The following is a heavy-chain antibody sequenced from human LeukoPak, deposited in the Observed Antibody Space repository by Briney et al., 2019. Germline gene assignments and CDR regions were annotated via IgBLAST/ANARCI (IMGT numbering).Heavy chain of an antibody. CDR3: AKDTWQFAPDYYFYMDV. J-gene: IGHJ6*03. CDR1: GFTFSTYG. CDR2: ISSSGGST. D-gene: IGHD2-21*01. Sequence: GGSLRLSCAASGFTFSTYGMSWVRQAPGKGLEWVSAISSSGGSTYYADSVKGRFTISRDSSKNTLYLQMNSLRAEDTAVYYCAKDTWQFAPDYYFYMDVWGKGTTVTVSS. V-gene: IGHV3-23*01.